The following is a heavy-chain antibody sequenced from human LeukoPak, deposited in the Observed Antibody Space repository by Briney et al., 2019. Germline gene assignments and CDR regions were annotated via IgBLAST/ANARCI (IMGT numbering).Heavy chain of an antibody. Sequence: ASVKVSCKASGYIFANYDMNWVRQATGQGLEGMGWMNPNSGNSNFAQKFKARVSVTWDTSITTAYMELSSLTSEDTAVYYCARGIRNQLLSEYWGQGTLITVSS. J-gene: IGHJ4*02. CDR3: ARGIRNQLLSEY. CDR1: GYIFANYD. V-gene: IGHV1-8*01. CDR2: MNPNSGNS. D-gene: IGHD2-2*01.